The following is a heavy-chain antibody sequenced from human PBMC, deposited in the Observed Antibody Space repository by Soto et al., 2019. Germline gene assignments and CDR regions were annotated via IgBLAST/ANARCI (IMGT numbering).Heavy chain of an antibody. V-gene: IGHV3-23*01. Sequence: LRLSCAASGFTFDSYAMNWVRQAPGKGLEWVSVISASGGRTYYADSVRGRFVISRDNSKKTLYLQMTSLTAEDSAMYFCARGSTDSYPGSRIFDFWGRGTLVTVSS. D-gene: IGHD3-10*01. CDR3: ARGSTDSYPGSRIFDF. CDR2: ISASGGRT. CDR1: GFTFDSYA. J-gene: IGHJ4*02.